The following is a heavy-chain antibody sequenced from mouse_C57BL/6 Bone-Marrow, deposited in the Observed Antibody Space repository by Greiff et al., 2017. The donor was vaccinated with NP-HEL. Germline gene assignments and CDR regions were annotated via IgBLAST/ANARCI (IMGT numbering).Heavy chain of an antibody. Sequence: DVHLVESGGGLVKPGGSLKLSCAASGFTFSDYGMHWVRQAPEKGLEWVAYISSGSSTIYYADTVKGRFTISRDNAKNTLFLQMTSLRSEDTAMYYCARPGGYYYGSPWYFDVWGTGTTVTVS. V-gene: IGHV5-17*01. CDR3: ARPGGYYYGSPWYFDV. D-gene: IGHD1-1*01. J-gene: IGHJ1*03. CDR1: GFTFSDYG. CDR2: ISSGSSTI.